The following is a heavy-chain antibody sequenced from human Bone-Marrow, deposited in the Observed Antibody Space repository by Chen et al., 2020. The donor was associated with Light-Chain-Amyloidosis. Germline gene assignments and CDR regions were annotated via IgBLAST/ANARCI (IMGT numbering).Heavy chain of an antibody. V-gene: IGHV4-34*01. Sequence: QVHLQQWGAGLLKPSETLSLTCAVYGGSISDFHWSWIRQPPGKGLEWIVEISQSGSTNYNPSLKSRLTISVDTSTIQFPPPLDSVSAADTAEYSCARGGRGQLVRGRFDCWGQGTLVIVSS. D-gene: IGHD6-13*01. J-gene: IGHJ4*02. CDR2: ISQSGST. CDR1: GGSISDFH. CDR3: ARGGRGQLVRGRFDC.